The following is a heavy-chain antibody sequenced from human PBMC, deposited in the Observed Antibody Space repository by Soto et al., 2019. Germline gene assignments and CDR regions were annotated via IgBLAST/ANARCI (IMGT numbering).Heavy chain of an antibody. CDR1: GGTFSSYA. CDR2: IIPIFGTA. J-gene: IGHJ3*02. Sequence: SVKVSCKASGGTFSSYAISWVRQAPGQGLEWMGGIIPIFGTASYAQKFQGRVTITADESTSTAYMELSSLRSEDTAVYYCARDRESTTYYYDSSGYPDAFDIWGQGTMVTVSS. CDR3: ARDRESTTYYYDSSGYPDAFDI. V-gene: IGHV1-69*13. D-gene: IGHD3-22*01.